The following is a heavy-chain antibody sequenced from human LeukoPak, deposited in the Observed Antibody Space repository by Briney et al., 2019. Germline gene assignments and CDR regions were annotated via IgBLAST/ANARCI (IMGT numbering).Heavy chain of an antibody. V-gene: IGHV3-30*02. D-gene: IGHD1-26*01. Sequence: GGSLRLSCAASGFPFRSYAMHWVRQAPGKGLEWVAFIRYDGSYKYYADFVKGRFTISRDNSKNTLYLQMNSLRAEDTAVYYCARSRPRFKWVSNPKPPFDYWGQGTLVTVSS. CDR1: GFPFRSYA. J-gene: IGHJ4*02. CDR3: ARSRPRFKWVSNPKPPFDY. CDR2: IRYDGSYK.